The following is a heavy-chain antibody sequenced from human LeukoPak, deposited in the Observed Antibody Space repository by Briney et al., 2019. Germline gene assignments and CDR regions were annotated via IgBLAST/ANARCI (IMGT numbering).Heavy chain of an antibody. CDR3: ARNAGYSDLNF. V-gene: IGHV4-4*02. J-gene: IGHJ4*02. CDR1: GDSFSSNNY. D-gene: IGHD3-22*01. Sequence: SETLSLTCTVSGDSFSSNNYWTWVRQPPGKGLEWIGEIYRSGATNYNPSLRSRVIVSLDKSKNQFSLRLNSVTAADTAIYYCARNAGYSDLNFWGQGVLVTVSS. CDR2: IYRSGAT.